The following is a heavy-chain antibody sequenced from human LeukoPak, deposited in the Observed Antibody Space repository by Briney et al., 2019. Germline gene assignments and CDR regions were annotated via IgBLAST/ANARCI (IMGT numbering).Heavy chain of an antibody. J-gene: IGHJ6*02. Sequence: PSETLSLTCTVSGGSISSGGYYWSWIRQHPGKGLEWIGYIYYSGSTYYNPSLKSRVTISVDTSKNQFSLKLSSVTAADTAVYYCARGSSGYCSSTSCYIGYYYYYGMDVWGQGTTVTVSS. CDR1: GGSISSGGYY. CDR2: IYYSGST. V-gene: IGHV4-31*03. D-gene: IGHD2-2*02. CDR3: ARGSSGYCSSTSCYIGYYYYYGMDV.